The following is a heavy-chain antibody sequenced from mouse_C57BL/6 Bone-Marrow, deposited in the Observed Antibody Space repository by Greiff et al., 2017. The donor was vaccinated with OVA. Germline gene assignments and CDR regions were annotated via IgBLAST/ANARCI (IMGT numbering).Heavy chain of an antibody. V-gene: IGHV14-3*01. CDR1: GFNIKHTY. CDR2: IDPANGNT. CDR3: ARSPPITTVVANYFDD. D-gene: IGHD1-1*01. J-gene: IGHJ2*01. Sequence: EVQLQQSVAELVRPGASVKLSCTASGFNIKHTYMHWVKQRPEQGLEWIGRIDPANGNTKYAPTFQGNATITADTSSNTAYLQRSSLTSEDTAIYYCARSPPITTVVANYFDDWGQGTTLTVSS.